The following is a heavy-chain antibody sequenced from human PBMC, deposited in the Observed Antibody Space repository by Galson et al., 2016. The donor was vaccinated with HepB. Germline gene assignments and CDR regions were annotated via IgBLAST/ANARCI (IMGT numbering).Heavy chain of an antibody. V-gene: IGHV3-21*01. CDR2: ISSTSTSI. CDR3: ARDFPLGDGYNFWPDY. D-gene: IGHD5-24*01. Sequence: SLRLSCAASGFSFSTYAMNWVRQAPGKGLEWVASISSTSTSIHYADSMKGRFTVSRDNAKNSLYLQMDSLGAEDTAVYYCARDFPLGDGYNFWPDYWGQGTLVTVSS. J-gene: IGHJ4*02. CDR1: GFSFSTYA.